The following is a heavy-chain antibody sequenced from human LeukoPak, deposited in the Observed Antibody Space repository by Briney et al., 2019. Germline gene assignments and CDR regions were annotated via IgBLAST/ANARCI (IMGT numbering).Heavy chain of an antibody. CDR1: GGSISSYY. J-gene: IGHJ3*02. V-gene: IGHV4-59*01. Sequence: SETLSLTCTVSGGSISSYYRSWIRQPPGKGLEWIGYIYYSGSTNYNPSLKSRVTISVDTSKNQFSLKLSSVTAADTAVYYCARGGNIYDYVWGSYRPDAFDIWGQGTMVTVSS. CDR3: ARGGNIYDYVWGSYRPDAFDI. CDR2: IYYSGST. D-gene: IGHD3-16*02.